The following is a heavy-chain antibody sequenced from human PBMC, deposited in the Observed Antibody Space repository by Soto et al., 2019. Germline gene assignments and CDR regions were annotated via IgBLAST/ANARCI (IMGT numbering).Heavy chain of an antibody. CDR1: GFSFSSYA. V-gene: IGHV3-23*01. Sequence: EVQLLESGGALVQPGGSLRLSCAASGFSFSSYAMSWVRQAPGKGLEWVSGISGSGGSTYYADSVKGRFTISRDNSKNTLYLQMNTLRAEDTAIFFCATVRFNTPYYYMDVWGKGTTVTVSS. CDR2: ISGSGGST. J-gene: IGHJ6*03. CDR3: ATVRFNTPYYYMDV.